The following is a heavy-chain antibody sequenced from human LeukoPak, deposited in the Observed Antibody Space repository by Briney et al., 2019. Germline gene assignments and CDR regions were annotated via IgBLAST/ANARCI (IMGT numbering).Heavy chain of an antibody. V-gene: IGHV3-30*02. J-gene: IGHJ4*02. Sequence: GGSLRLSCAASGFTFSSYGMHWVRQAPGKGLEWVAFIRYDGSNKYYADSVKGRFTISRDNSKNTLYLQMDSLRAEDTAVYYCAKDQWELPSGSGYWGQGTLVTVSS. CDR1: GFTFSSYG. CDR2: IRYDGSNK. CDR3: AKDQWELPSGSGY. D-gene: IGHD1-26*01.